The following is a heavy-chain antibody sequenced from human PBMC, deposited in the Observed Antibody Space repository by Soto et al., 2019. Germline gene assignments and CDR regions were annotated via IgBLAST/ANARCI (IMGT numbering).Heavy chain of an antibody. CDR3: ARGDSSGWYLLRY. CDR2: IYHSGST. D-gene: IGHD6-19*01. CDR1: GGSISSSNW. V-gene: IGHV4-4*02. J-gene: IGHJ4*02. Sequence: SETLSLTCAVSGGSISSSNWWSWVHQPPGKGLEWIGEIYHSGSTNYNPSLKSRVTISVDKSKNQFSLKLSSVTAADTAVYYCARGDSSGWYLLRYWGQGTLVNVSS.